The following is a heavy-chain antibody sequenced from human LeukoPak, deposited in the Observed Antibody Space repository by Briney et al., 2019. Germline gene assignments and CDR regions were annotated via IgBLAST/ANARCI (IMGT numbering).Heavy chain of an antibody. D-gene: IGHD6-19*01. CDR3: ARGNLFSGWYDIYYFDY. Sequence: GGSLRLSCAASGFTFSSYWMSWVRQAPGKGLEWVANIKQDESEKYYVDSVKGRFTISRDNAKNSLYLQMNSLRAEDTAVYYCARGNLFSGWYDIYYFDYWGQGTRVTVSS. CDR2: IKQDESEK. J-gene: IGHJ4*02. V-gene: IGHV3-7*01. CDR1: GFTFSSYW.